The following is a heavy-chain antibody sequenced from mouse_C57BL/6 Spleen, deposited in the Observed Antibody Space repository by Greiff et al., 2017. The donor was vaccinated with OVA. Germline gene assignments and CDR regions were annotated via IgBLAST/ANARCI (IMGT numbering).Heavy chain of an antibody. CDR2: ISSGSSTT. Sequence: EVKVVESGGGLVKPGGSLKLSCAASGFTFSDYGMHWVRQAPETGLEWVAYISSGSSTTYYADTVKGRFTISRDNAKNTLFLQMTSLRSEDTAMYYCARGDENAYWGQGTLVTVSA. J-gene: IGHJ3*01. V-gene: IGHV5-17*01. CDR3: ARGDENAY. D-gene: IGHD3-3*01. CDR1: GFTFSDYG.